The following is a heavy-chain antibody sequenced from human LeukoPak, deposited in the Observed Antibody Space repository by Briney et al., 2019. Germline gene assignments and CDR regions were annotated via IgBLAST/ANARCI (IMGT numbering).Heavy chain of an antibody. CDR2: ISGSGGST. Sequence: PGGSLRLSCAASGFTFSSYSMNWVRQAPGKGLEWVSAISGSGGSTYYADSVKGRFTISRDNSKNTLYLQMNSLRAEDTAVYYCANDYDFFGFDYWGQGTLVTVSS. J-gene: IGHJ4*02. CDR3: ANDYDFFGFDY. V-gene: IGHV3-23*01. CDR1: GFTFSSYS. D-gene: IGHD3-3*01.